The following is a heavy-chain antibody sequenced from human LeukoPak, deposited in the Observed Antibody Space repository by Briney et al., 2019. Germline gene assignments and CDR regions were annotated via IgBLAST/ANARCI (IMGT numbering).Heavy chain of an antibody. Sequence: GGSLRLSCAASGFTFSTYSIHWVRQAPGNGLEWVVVISYDGTTKYYAHSVKGRFTISRDNSKNTLYLQMSSLETEDTAVYYCARGKPGIAAAGTLSPLDYWGQGALVTVSS. CDR2: ISYDGTTK. CDR3: ARGKPGIAAAGTLSPLDY. CDR1: GFTFSTYS. D-gene: IGHD6-13*01. J-gene: IGHJ4*02. V-gene: IGHV3-30*04.